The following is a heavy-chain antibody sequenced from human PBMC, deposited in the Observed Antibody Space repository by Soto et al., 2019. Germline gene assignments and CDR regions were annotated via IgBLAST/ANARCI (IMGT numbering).Heavy chain of an antibody. CDR1: GFTFSDYW. J-gene: IGHJ4*02. CDR2: INQDGSGK. D-gene: IGHD6-6*01. Sequence: EVQLVESGGGLVQPGGSLRLSCAASGFTFSDYWMSWVRQLPGKGLEWVANINQDGSGKFHVDSVNGRFTISGDNAKNSLYLQVIGLRAEDTAVYYCARGLSHLAARAEGVYFDYWGQGILVTVSS. CDR3: ARGLSHLAARAEGVYFDY. V-gene: IGHV3-7*01.